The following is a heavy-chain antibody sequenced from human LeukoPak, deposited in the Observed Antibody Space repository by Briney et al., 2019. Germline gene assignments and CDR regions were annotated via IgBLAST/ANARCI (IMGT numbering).Heavy chain of an antibody. V-gene: IGHV4-61*08. J-gene: IGHJ4*02. CDR2: IYYSGST. Sequence: TSETLSLTCTVSGDSISSGDYFWSWIRQPPGKGLEWIGYIYYSGSTNYNPSLKSRVTISVDTSKNQFSLKLSSVTAADTAVYYCAREPGIAVGIDYWGQGTLVTVSS. CDR3: AREPGIAVGIDY. D-gene: IGHD6-19*01. CDR1: GDSISSGDYF.